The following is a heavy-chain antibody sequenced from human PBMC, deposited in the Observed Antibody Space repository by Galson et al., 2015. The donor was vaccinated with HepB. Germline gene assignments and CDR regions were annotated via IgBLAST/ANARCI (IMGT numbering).Heavy chain of an antibody. CDR2: ISTNGATI. CDR1: GFTLSRYT. Sequence: SLRLSCAASGFTLSRYTMNWVRQAPGKELQWISYISTNGATIHYADSVKGRFTIARDNARNSIFLQMNSLRVEDTAVYYSATTLFGSGAYWTFDLWGQGTLVTVSS. V-gene: IGHV3-48*04. D-gene: IGHD2-15*01. CDR3: ATTLFGSGAYWTFDL. J-gene: IGHJ3*01.